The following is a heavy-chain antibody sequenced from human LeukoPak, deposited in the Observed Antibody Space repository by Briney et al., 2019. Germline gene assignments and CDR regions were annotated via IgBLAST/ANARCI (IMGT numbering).Heavy chain of an antibody. V-gene: IGHV4-34*01. Sequence: PSETLSLTCAVYGGSFSGYYYNWIRQPPGKGLEWIGEINHSGSTNYNPSLKSRVTISVDTSKKQFSLKLSSVTAADTAVYYCARERFKPTPYFDWVGGQGTLATVSS. CDR1: GGSFSGYY. CDR2: INHSGST. D-gene: IGHD3-9*01. CDR3: ARERFKPTPYFDWV. J-gene: IGHJ4*02.